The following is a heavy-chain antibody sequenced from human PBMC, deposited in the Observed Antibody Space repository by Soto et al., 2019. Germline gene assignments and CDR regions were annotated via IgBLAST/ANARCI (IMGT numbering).Heavy chain of an antibody. Sequence: GGSLRLSCAASGFTFSSYAMSWVRQAPGKGLEWVSVISGSAGSTYYADSVKGRFTISRDNSKNTLYLQMNSLRVEDTAVYYCAKTSSGGWFGEHHDAFDIWGQGTMVTVSS. CDR1: GFTFSSYA. CDR2: ISGSAGST. J-gene: IGHJ3*02. D-gene: IGHD3-10*01. V-gene: IGHV3-23*01. CDR3: AKTSSGGWFGEHHDAFDI.